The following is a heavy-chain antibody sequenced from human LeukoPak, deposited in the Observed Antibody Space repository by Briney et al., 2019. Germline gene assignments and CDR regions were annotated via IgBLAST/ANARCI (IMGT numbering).Heavy chain of an antibody. J-gene: IGHJ4*02. CDR2: ISTSSRTI. D-gene: IGHD3-3*01. Sequence: GGSLRLSCAASGFNFSSYSMNWVRQAPGKGLEWVSYISTSSRTIYYADSVKGRFTISRDNAKNSLFLQMNSLRAEDTAVYYCARDGYDFWSDYPTTLDYWGQGTLVTVS. CDR3: ARDGYDFWSDYPTTLDY. V-gene: IGHV3-48*01. CDR1: GFNFSSYS.